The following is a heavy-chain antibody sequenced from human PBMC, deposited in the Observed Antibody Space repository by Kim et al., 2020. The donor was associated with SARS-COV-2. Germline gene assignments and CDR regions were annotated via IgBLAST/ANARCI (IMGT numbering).Heavy chain of an antibody. V-gene: IGHV1-46*01. CDR1: GYTFTSYY. Sequence: ASVKVSCKASGYTFTSYYMHWVRQAPGQGLEWMGIINPSGGSTSYAQKFQGRVTMTRDTSTSTVYMEPSSLRSEDTAVYYCARDKGRVDTAMVDPVSYGMDVWGQGTTVTVSS. D-gene: IGHD5-18*01. J-gene: IGHJ6*02. CDR3: ARDKGRVDTAMVDPVSYGMDV. CDR2: INPSGGST.